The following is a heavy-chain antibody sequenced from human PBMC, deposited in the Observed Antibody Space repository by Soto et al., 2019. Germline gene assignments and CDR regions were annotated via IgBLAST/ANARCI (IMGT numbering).Heavy chain of an antibody. CDR1: VFTVSINY. J-gene: IGHJ3*02. CDR2: IYSGGST. D-gene: IGHD6-19*01. V-gene: IGHV3-53*01. Sequence: PWGSLRLSCAASVFTVSINYMSWVRQAPGKGLEWVSVIYSGGSTYYADSVKGRFTISRDNSKNTLYLQMNSLRAEDTAVYYCERDHSSGWFEGAFDIWGQGTMVTVSS. CDR3: ERDHSSGWFEGAFDI.